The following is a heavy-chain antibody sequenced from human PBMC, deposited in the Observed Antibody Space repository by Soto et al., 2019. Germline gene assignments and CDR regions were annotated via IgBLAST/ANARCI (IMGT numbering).Heavy chain of an antibody. Sequence: GESLKISCAASGFTFSSYWMSWVRQAPGKGLEWVANIKQDGSEKYYVDSVKGRFTISRDNAKNSLYLQMNSLRAEDTAVYYCAREGQGRITMWFGELYWFDPWGQGTLVTVSS. CDR3: AREGQGRITMWFGELYWFDP. J-gene: IGHJ5*02. D-gene: IGHD3-10*01. CDR1: GFTFSSYW. CDR2: IKQDGSEK. V-gene: IGHV3-7*05.